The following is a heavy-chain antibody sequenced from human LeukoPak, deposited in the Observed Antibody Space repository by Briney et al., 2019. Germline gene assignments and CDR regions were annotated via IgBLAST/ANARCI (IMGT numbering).Heavy chain of an antibody. CDR2: IYYSGST. CDR1: GGSISSHY. V-gene: IGHV4-59*11. CDR3: ARATGAPIFDY. J-gene: IGHJ4*02. D-gene: IGHD3-10*01. Sequence: PSETLSLTCTVSGGSISSHYWSWIRQPPGKGLEWIGYIYYSGSTNYNPSLKSRVTISVDTSKNQFSLKLSSVTAADTAVYYCARATGAPIFDYWGQGTLVTVSS.